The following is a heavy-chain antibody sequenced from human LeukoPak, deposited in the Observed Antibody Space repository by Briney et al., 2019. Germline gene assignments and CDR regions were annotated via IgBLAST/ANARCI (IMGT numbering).Heavy chain of an antibody. D-gene: IGHD5-12*01. CDR3: ARVRGTNLDGYEMDY. J-gene: IGHJ4*02. CDR2: ISSSSSYI. V-gene: IGHV3-21*01. CDR1: GFTFSSYS. Sequence: GGSLRLSCAASGFTFSSYSMNWVRQAPGKGLEWVSSISSSSSYIYYADSVKGRFTTSRDNAKNSLYLQMNSLRAEDTAVYYCARVRGTNLDGYEMDYWGQGTLVTVSS.